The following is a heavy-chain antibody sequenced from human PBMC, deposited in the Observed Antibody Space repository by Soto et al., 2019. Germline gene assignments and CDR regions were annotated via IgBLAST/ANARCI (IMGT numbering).Heavy chain of an antibody. CDR3: AKGYSSGWYYFDC. CDR2: ISYDGSNK. Sequence: QVQLVESGGGVVQPGRSLRLSCTASGFTFSSYGMHWVRQAPGKGLEWVAVISYDGSNKYYADSVKGRFTISRDNSKNTLYLQMNSLRAEDTGVYYCAKGYSSGWYYFDCWGQGTLVTVSS. J-gene: IGHJ4*02. V-gene: IGHV3-30*18. CDR1: GFTFSSYG. D-gene: IGHD6-19*01.